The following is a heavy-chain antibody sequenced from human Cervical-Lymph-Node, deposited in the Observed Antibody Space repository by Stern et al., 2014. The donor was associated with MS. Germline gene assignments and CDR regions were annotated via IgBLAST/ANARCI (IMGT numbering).Heavy chain of an antibody. CDR3: ARSSVTTPNAFDI. D-gene: IGHD4-17*01. Sequence: QLQLQESGSGLVKPSQTLSLTCAVSGGSISSGGYSWSWIRQPPGKGLERSGYIYPNGSTYYHPSLKSRVTISVDRSKTQFSLKLSSVTAADTAVYYCARSSVTTPNAFDIWGQGTMVTVSS. CDR2: IYPNGST. V-gene: IGHV4-30-2*01. J-gene: IGHJ3*02. CDR1: GGSISSGGYS.